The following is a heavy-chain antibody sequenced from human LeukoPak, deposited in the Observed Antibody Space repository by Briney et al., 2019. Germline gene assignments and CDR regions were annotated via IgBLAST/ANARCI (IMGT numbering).Heavy chain of an antibody. CDR3: ARADNMVLGSTRNWFDP. J-gene: IGHJ5*02. Sequence: PSETLSLTCAVYGGSFSGYYWSWIRQPPGKGLEWIGEINHSGSTNYNPSLKSRVTISVDTSKNQFSLKLSSVTAADTAVYYCARADNMVLGSTRNWFDPWGQGTLVTVSS. CDR2: INHSGST. CDR1: GGSFSGYY. D-gene: IGHD3-10*01. V-gene: IGHV4-34*01.